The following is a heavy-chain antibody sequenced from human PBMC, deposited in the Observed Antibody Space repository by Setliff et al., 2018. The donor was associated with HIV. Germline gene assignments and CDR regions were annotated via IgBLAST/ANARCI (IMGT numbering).Heavy chain of an antibody. Sequence: GGSLRLSCAASGYTVSNNYMTWVRQAPGKGLERVSIIHSDGATYYADSAQGRFTISRDNSNNILFLQMNSLLFEDTAVYYCAKGVKFLDPWGQGTLVTVS. V-gene: IGHV3-53*01. D-gene: IGHD3-16*01. CDR1: GYTVSNNY. J-gene: IGHJ5*02. CDR2: IHSDGAT. CDR3: AKGVKFLDP.